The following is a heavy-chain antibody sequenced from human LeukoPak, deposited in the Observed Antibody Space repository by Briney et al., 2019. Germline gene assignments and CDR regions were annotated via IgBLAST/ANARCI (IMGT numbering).Heavy chain of an antibody. CDR2: IYSGGST. CDR1: GFTVSSNY. CDR3: ASGSGSYRTPYYYMDV. J-gene: IGHJ6*03. Sequence: GGSLRLSCAASGFTVSSNYMSWVRQAPGKGLEWFSVIYSGGSTYYADSVKGRFTISRDNSKNTLYLQMNSLRAEDTAVYYCASGSGSYRTPYYYMDVWGTGTTVTVSS. V-gene: IGHV3-53*01. D-gene: IGHD3-10*01.